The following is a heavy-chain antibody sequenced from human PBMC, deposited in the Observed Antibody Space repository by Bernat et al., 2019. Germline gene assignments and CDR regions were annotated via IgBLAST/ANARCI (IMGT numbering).Heavy chain of an antibody. CDR3: ARGGWNWNPPDAFDI. Sequence: QVQLVQSGAEVKKPGSSVKVSCKASGGTFSSYAISWVRQAPGQGLEWMGWINTNTGNPTYAQGFTGRFVFSLDTSVSTAYLQICSLKAEDTAVYYCARGGWNWNPPDAFDIWGQGTMVTVSS. D-gene: IGHD1-1*01. V-gene: IGHV7-4-1*01. J-gene: IGHJ3*02. CDR1: GGTFSSYA. CDR2: INTNTGNP.